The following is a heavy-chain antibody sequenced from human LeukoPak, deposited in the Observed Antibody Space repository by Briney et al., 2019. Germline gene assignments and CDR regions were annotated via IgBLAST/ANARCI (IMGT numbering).Heavy chain of an antibody. CDR3: AGFKYSSSWYVFGC. CDR1: GGTVSSYA. CDR2: IIPIFGTA. D-gene: IGHD6-13*01. J-gene: IGHJ4*02. V-gene: IGHV1-69*13. Sequence: SVKVSCKASGGTVSSYAISWVRQAPGQGLEWMGGIIPIFGTANYAQKFQGRVTITADESTRTAYMELSSLRSEDTAVYYCAGFKYSSSWYVFGCWGQGTLVTVSS.